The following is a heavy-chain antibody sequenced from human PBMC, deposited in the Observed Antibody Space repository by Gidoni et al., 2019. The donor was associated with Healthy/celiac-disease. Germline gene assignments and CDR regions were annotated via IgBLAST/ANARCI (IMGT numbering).Heavy chain of an antibody. D-gene: IGHD2-15*01. J-gene: IGHJ6*02. CDR2: ISSSSSTI. Sequence: DVQLVESGGGLVQPGGSLRLSCAASGFTFSSYSMTWVRQAPGKGLEWVSYISSSSSTIYYADSVKGRFTISRDNAKNSLYLQMNSLRAEDTAVYYCARDHIRRVVAATPVWVGMDVWGQGTTVTVSS. V-gene: IGHV3-48*01. CDR1: GFTFSSYS. CDR3: ARDHIRRVVAATPVWVGMDV.